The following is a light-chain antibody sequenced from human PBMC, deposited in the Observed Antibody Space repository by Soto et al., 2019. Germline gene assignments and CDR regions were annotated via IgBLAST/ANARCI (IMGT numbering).Light chain of an antibody. J-gene: IGKJ4*01. CDR3: QQYTTYPLT. Sequence: EIQMTQSPSTRSEFVGDRVTITGRASQSISNSLAWYQQKPGKPPKLLIYRASALQSGVPSRFSGSGSGTEFTLTIDSLQPDDFATFYCQQYTTYPLTFGEGTKLDIK. CDR1: QSISNS. V-gene: IGKV1-5*03. CDR2: RAS.